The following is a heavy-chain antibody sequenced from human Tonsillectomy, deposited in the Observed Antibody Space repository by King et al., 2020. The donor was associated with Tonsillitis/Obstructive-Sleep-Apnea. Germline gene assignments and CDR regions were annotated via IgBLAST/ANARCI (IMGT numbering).Heavy chain of an antibody. J-gene: IGHJ4*02. Sequence: QLQESGPGLVKPSETLSLTCTVSGGSISSSTYYWGWIRQPPGKGLEWIGTINYSGNTYYNPSLKSRVTIFINTSKNQFSLNLSYVTAADTAVYYCARRRDYDFPLDYWCQGTLVTVSS. CDR2: INYSGNT. CDR1: GGSISSSTYY. D-gene: IGHD3-3*01. V-gene: IGHV4-39*01. CDR3: ARRRDYDFPLDY.